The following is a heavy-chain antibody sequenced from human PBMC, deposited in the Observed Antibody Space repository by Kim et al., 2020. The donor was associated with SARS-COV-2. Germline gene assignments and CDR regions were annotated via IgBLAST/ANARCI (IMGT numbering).Heavy chain of an antibody. D-gene: IGHD6-6*01. CDR3: AGLAARPDYYGMDV. Sequence: SETLSLTCTVSGYSISSGYYWGWVRQPPGKGLEWIGSIYHSGSTYYNPSLNSRVTISVDTSKNQFSLKLTSVTAADTAVYYCAGLAARPDYYGMDVWGQGTTVTVSS. CDR2: IYHSGST. J-gene: IGHJ6*02. CDR1: GYSISSGYY. V-gene: IGHV4-38-2*02.